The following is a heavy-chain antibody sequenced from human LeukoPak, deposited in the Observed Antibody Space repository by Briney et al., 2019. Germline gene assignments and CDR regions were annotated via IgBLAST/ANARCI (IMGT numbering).Heavy chain of an antibody. V-gene: IGHV4-59*12. Sequence: SETLSLTCTVSGDSISSYYWSWIRQPPGKGLVWIGYIYYSGSTNYSPSLKSRVTMSVDTSKNQSSLKLSSVTAADTAVYYCARASHYYDSSGYYRENWFDPWGQGTLVTVSS. CDR1: GDSISSYY. J-gene: IGHJ5*02. CDR2: IYYSGST. D-gene: IGHD3-22*01. CDR3: ARASHYYDSSGYYRENWFDP.